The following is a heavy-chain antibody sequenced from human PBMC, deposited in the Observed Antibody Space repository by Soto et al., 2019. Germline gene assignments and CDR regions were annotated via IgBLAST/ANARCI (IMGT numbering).Heavy chain of an antibody. Sequence: GGSLRLSCAASGFTFSSYSMNWVRQAPGKGLEWVSYISRSSSTIYYADSVKGRFTISRDNAKNSLYLQMNSLRAEDTAVYYCARDQYCSSTSCYAAFDIWGQGTMVTVSS. V-gene: IGHV3-48*04. J-gene: IGHJ3*02. CDR3: ARDQYCSSTSCYAAFDI. D-gene: IGHD2-2*01. CDR2: ISRSSSTI. CDR1: GFTFSSYS.